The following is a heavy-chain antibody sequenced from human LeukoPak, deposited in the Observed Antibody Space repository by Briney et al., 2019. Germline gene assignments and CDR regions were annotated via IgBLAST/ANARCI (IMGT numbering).Heavy chain of an antibody. Sequence: GGSLRLSCAASGFTFSGSAMHWVRQASGKGLEWAGRIRSKANSYATAYAASVKGRFTISRDDSKNTAYLQMNSLKTEDTAVYYCTRLSYDSSGYYSMSYWFDPWGQGTLVTVSS. CDR1: GFTFSGSA. CDR2: IRSKANSYAT. J-gene: IGHJ5*02. CDR3: TRLSYDSSGYYSMSYWFDP. V-gene: IGHV3-73*01. D-gene: IGHD3-22*01.